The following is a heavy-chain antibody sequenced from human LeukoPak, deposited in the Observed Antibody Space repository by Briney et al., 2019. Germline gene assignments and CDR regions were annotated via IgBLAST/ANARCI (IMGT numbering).Heavy chain of an antibody. Sequence: ASVKVSCKASGYTFTDYYIHWVRQAPGQGLEWLGWINPNSGGTHYAQKFQDRVIMTRDTSIRTAYMEVSRLGSDDTAVYYCARAHTVTTYFRSHNWFDPWGQGTLVTVSS. CDR1: GYTFTDYY. D-gene: IGHD4-17*01. CDR2: INPNSGGT. CDR3: ARAHTVTTYFRSHNWFDP. J-gene: IGHJ5*02. V-gene: IGHV1-2*02.